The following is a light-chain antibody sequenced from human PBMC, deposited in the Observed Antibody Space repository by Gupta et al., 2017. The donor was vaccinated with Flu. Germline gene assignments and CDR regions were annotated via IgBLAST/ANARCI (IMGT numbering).Light chain of an antibody. Sequence: SSNNKHYLAWYQQKPGQPPKLLIYWASTRESGVPDRFSGSGSGTDFTLTISSLQAEDVAVYYCQQYYSTPFTFGPGTKVDIK. CDR2: WAS. J-gene: IGKJ3*01. V-gene: IGKV4-1*01. CDR3: QQYYSTPFT. CDR1: SSNNKHY.